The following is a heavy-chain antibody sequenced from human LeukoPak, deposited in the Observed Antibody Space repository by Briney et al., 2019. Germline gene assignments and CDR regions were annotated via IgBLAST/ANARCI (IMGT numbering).Heavy chain of an antibody. CDR1: GFILCDYE. CDR3: ARDGGRLADFYFDT. V-gene: IGHV3-48*03. J-gene: IGHJ4*02. D-gene: IGHD6-19*01. CDR2: IGFSVSTI. Sequence: GGSLRLSCAPSGFILCDYEMNWVRQAPGKGLEWLSYIGFSVSTIHYADSVKGRFTTSRNNAEKTLYLQMNTLKAEDTAVYYCARDGGRLADFYFDTWGQGGMVTVSS.